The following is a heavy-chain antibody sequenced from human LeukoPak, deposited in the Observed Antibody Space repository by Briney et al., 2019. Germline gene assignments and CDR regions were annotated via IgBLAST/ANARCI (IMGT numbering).Heavy chain of an antibody. CDR1: GYSFIDYY. CDR2: FNLHRGGT. CDR3: AIDIGDYYGSGSYWLL. J-gene: IGHJ4*02. Sequence: ASVKVSRKASGYSFIDYYIHWGRQAPGQGLGWRGCFNLHRGGTKFAQKFQGGDTMTRDTSMNTGYMDVSSLRSDAAAVYYCAIDIGDYYGSGSYWLLWGQGTLVTVAS. V-gene: IGHV1-2*02. D-gene: IGHD3-10*01.